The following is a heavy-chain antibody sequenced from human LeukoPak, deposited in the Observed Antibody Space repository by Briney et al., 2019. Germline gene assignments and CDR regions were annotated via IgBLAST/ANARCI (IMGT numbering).Heavy chain of an antibody. CDR3: ARDLLQATYYYDSSGYLNGY. V-gene: IGHV3-21*01. Sequence: GGSLRLSCAASGFTFSSYSMNWVRQAPGKGLEWVSSISSSSYIYYADSVKGRFTISRDNAKNSLYLQMNSLRAEDTAVYYCARDLLQATYYYDSSGYLNGYWGQGTLVTVSS. D-gene: IGHD3-22*01. CDR2: ISSSSYI. J-gene: IGHJ4*02. CDR1: GFTFSSYS.